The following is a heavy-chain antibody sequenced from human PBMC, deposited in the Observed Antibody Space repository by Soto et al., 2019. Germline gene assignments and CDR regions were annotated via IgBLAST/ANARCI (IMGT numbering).Heavy chain of an antibody. CDR1: GFTLRDHY. CDR3: APLTGV. V-gene: IGHV3-72*01. Sequence: EVQLVESGGGLVQPGGSLRLSCAASGFTLRDHYMDWVRQAPGKGLEWVGRSRNKANSYTTDYAASVKGRFTISRDDSKNSLYLQMNSLTTEDTAVYYCAPLTGVWGQGTLVTVSS. J-gene: IGHJ1*01. D-gene: IGHD2-8*01. CDR2: SRNKANSYTT.